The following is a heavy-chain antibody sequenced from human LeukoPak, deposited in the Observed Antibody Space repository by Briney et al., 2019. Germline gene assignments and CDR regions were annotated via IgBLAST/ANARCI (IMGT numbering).Heavy chain of an antibody. D-gene: IGHD3-9*01. CDR3: ARVPYDILTGSEYNWFDP. CDR2: ISSSSSYI. Sequence: GGSLRLSCAASGLTFSSYSMNWVRQAPGKGLEWVSSISSSSSYIYYADSVKGRFTISRDNAKNTLYLQMNSLRAEDTAVYYCARVPYDILTGSEYNWFDPWGQGTLVTVSS. V-gene: IGHV3-21*01. CDR1: GLTFSSYS. J-gene: IGHJ5*02.